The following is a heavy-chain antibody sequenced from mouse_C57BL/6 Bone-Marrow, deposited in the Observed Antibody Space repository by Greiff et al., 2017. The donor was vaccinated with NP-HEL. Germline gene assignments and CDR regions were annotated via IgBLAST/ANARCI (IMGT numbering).Heavy chain of an antibody. J-gene: IGHJ3*01. Sequence: EVQGVESGGGLVQPGGSLSLSCAASGFTFTDYYMSWVRQPPGKALEWLGFIRNKANGYTTEYSASVKGRFTISRDNSHRILYLQMNALRAEDSATYYCARYYSNPFAYWGQRTLVAVSA. D-gene: IGHD2-5*01. CDR1: GFTFTDYY. CDR3: ARYYSNPFAY. CDR2: IRNKANGYTT. V-gene: IGHV7-3*01.